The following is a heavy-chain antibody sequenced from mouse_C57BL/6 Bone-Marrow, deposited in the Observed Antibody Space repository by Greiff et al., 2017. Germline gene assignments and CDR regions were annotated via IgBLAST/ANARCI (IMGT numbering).Heavy chain of an antibody. CDR2: ISSGGSYT. J-gene: IGHJ2*01. CDR1: GFTFSSYG. Sequence: EVKLMESGGDLVKPGGSLKLSCAASGFTFSSYGMSWVRQTPDKRLEWVATISSGGSYTYYPDSVKGRFTISRDNAKNTLDLQMSSLKSEDTAMYYCARHRAPYFDYWGQGTTLTVSS. D-gene: IGHD3-3*01. CDR3: ARHRAPYFDY. V-gene: IGHV5-6*01.